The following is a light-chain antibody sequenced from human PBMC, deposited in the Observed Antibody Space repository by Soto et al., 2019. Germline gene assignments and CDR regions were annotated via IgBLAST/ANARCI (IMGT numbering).Light chain of an antibody. CDR1: QSLLQSDGKTY. CDR3: MQCAQLPRT. V-gene: IGKV2D-29*01. J-gene: IGKJ2*01. CDR2: EAS. Sequence: IALTQTPLSHSVTPGQPASLSCKSTQSLLQSDGKTYLYWFFQRPGQPPQILIYEASKRFSGVPDRFSGSGSGTEFTLKISRVEPEDVEVYYCMQCAQLPRTFGPGTKLEIK.